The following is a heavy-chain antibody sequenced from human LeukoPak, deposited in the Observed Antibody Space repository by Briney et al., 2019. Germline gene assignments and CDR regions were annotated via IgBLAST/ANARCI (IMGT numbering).Heavy chain of an antibody. CDR3: AKRGQLWLASYFHH. Sequence: GGSQSLSCAASGFTFSSYAMSWARQAPGGGLEWVSAISGSGGSTYYADSVKGRFTISRDNSKNTLYLQMNSLRAEDTSVYYCAKRGQLWLASYFHHWGQGTLVTVSS. V-gene: IGHV3-23*01. J-gene: IGHJ1*01. CDR2: ISGSGGST. D-gene: IGHD5-18*01. CDR1: GFTFSSYA.